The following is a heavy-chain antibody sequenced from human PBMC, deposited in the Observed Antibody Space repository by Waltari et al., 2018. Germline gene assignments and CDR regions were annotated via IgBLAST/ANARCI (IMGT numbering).Heavy chain of an antibody. J-gene: IGHJ5*02. Sequence: QVQLVQSGAEVKKPGASVKVSCKASGYTFTGYYMHWVRQAPGQGLEWMGWINPNRGGTNYAQKFQGRGTMTRDTSISTAYMELSRLRSDDTAVYYCARGGAVADGGFDPWGQGTLVTVSS. D-gene: IGHD6-19*01. CDR1: GYTFTGYY. CDR2: INPNRGGT. CDR3: ARGGAVADGGFDP. V-gene: IGHV1-2*02.